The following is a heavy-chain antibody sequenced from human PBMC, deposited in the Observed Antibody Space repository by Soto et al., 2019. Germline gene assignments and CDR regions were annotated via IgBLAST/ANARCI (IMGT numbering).Heavy chain of an antibody. V-gene: IGHV1-69*13. CDR1: GGTFSSYA. Sequence: SVKVSCKASGGTFSSYAISWVRQAPGQGLEWMGGIIPIFGTANCAQKFQGRVTITADESTSTAYMELSSLRSEDTAVYYCARDTPTLTTFLVYYYSSGMDVWGQGPTVPVSS. CDR2: IIPIFGTA. CDR3: ARDTPTLTTFLVYYYSSGMDV. J-gene: IGHJ6*02. D-gene: IGHD4-4*01.